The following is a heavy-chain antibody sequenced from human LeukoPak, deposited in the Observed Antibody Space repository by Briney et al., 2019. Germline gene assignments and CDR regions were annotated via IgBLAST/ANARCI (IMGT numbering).Heavy chain of an antibody. D-gene: IGHD3-22*01. CDR3: AKTITYYDSSGYYRPGAFDI. Sequence: GGSLRLSCAASGFTFSSYVMSWIRQAPGKGLGWVSAISGSGGSTYYADSVKGRFTISRDNSKNTLYLQMNSLRAEDTAVYYCAKTITYYDSSGYYRPGAFDIWGQGTMVTVSS. CDR2: ISGSGGST. CDR1: GFTFSSYV. J-gene: IGHJ3*02. V-gene: IGHV3-23*01.